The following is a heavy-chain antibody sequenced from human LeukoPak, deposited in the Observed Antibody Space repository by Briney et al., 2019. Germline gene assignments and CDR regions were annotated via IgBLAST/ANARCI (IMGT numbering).Heavy chain of an antibody. Sequence: SETLSLTCTVSGGSISSSSYYWGWIRQPPGKGLEWIGSIYYSGSTYDNPSPKRRVTIPVDTPQTQFSLKLSSVTAADTAVYYCARHVGYGGSYYDYWGQGTLVIVSS. J-gene: IGHJ4*02. CDR3: ARHVGYGGSYYDY. D-gene: IGHD1-26*01. CDR2: IYYSGST. V-gene: IGHV4-39*01. CDR1: GGSISSSSYY.